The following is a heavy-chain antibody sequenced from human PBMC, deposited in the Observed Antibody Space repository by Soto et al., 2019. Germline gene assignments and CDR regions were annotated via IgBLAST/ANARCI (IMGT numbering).Heavy chain of an antibody. J-gene: IGHJ6*02. Sequence: PGGSLRLSCAASGFTFSSYAMHWVRQAPGKGLEWVAVISYDGSNKYYADSVKDRFTISRDNSKNTLYLQMNSLRAEDTAVYYCARDIVVVPAAPQIYGMDFWGQGTMVTVSS. CDR2: ISYDGSNK. CDR3: ARDIVVVPAAPQIYGMDF. CDR1: GFTFSSYA. D-gene: IGHD2-2*01. V-gene: IGHV3-30-3*01.